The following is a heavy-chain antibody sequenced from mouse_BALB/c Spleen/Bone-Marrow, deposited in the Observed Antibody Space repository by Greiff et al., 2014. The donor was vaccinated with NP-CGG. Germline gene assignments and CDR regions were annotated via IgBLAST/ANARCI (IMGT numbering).Heavy chain of an antibody. CDR3: ARNHRGYYFDY. CDR2: IWTGGST. V-gene: IGHV2-2*02. D-gene: IGHD3-1*01. Sequence: VQLVESGPGLVQPSQSLSITCTVSGFSLTTYGVHWVRQSPGKGLEWLGVIWTGGSTDYNAAFISRLSISKDNSKSQVFSEMNSLQANDTAIYYCARNHRGYYFDYWGQGTTLTVSS. J-gene: IGHJ2*01. CDR1: GFSLTTYG.